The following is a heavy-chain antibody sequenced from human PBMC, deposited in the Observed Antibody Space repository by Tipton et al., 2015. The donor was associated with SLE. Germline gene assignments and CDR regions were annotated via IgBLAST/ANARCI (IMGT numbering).Heavy chain of an antibody. Sequence: QLVQSGAEVKQPGASVKVSCKASGYTFTGYYIHWVRQAPGQGLEWMGWINPDSGGTTYAQNFQGRVTMTRDTSISTAYMELRSDDTAVYFCARDLFGLGSDPDYWGQGTLVTVSS. CDR1: GYTFTGYY. CDR3: ARDLFGLGSDPDY. D-gene: IGHD3-10*01. CDR2: INPDSGGT. V-gene: IGHV1-2*02. J-gene: IGHJ4*02.